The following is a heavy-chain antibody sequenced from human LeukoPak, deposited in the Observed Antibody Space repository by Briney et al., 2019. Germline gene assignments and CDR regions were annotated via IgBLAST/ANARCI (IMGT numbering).Heavy chain of an antibody. CDR1: GGSISSTSLY. CDR2: IYYGGST. Sequence: PSETLSLTCTVSGGSISSTSLYWGWIRQPPGKGLEWIGTIYYGGSTYYNPSLKSRVTISVDTSKDQFSLKLSSVTAADTAVYYCARMSYYYGSGSKSPYFDYWGQGTLVTVSS. J-gene: IGHJ4*02. D-gene: IGHD3-10*01. V-gene: IGHV4-39*07. CDR3: ARMSYYYGSGSKSPYFDY.